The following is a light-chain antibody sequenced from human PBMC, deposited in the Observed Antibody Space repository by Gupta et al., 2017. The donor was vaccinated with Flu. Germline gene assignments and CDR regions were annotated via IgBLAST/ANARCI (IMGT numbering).Light chain of an antibody. CDR2: GAS. CDR3: QQDNNCPLT. V-gene: IGKV3-15*01. J-gene: IGKJ4*01. CDR1: QSVSIN. Sequence: TPSRATLSVSPGERATLTCRASQSVSINLAWFQQKPGKAPKLLIYGASTRATGVPARFSGSGSGTDFTLTISSLQSEDFAVYYCQQDNNCPLTFGQGTKVDIK.